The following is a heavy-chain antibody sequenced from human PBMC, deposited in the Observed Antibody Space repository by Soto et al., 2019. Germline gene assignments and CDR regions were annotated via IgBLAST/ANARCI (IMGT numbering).Heavy chain of an antibody. CDR1: VFAVSSYA. J-gene: IGHJ6*02. V-gene: IGHV3-23*01. CDR2: ISGSGGST. Sequence: GSLRLSCAASVFAVSSYAMSWVRQAPGKGLEWVSGISGSGGSTYYPDSMKGRSSISRDNSKNTLYLQMNSLRAEDTAVYYCAKPLGGYYYYGMDVWGQGTTVTVSS. D-gene: IGHD1-26*01. CDR3: AKPLGGYYYYGMDV.